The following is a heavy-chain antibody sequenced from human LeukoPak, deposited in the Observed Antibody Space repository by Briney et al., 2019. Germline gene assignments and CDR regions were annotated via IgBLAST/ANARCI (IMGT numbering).Heavy chain of an antibody. J-gene: IGHJ4*02. CDR2: IHYSGST. CDR3: ARRPHRYYYDSSGYYYFDY. D-gene: IGHD3-22*01. V-gene: IGHV4-39*07. CDR1: GGSISSSSYY. Sequence: SETLSLTCTVSGGSISSSSYYWGWIRQPPGKGLEWIGSIHYSGSTNYNPSLKSRVTISVDTSKNQFSLKLSSVTAADTAVYYCARRPHRYYYDSSGYYYFDYWGQGTLVTVSS.